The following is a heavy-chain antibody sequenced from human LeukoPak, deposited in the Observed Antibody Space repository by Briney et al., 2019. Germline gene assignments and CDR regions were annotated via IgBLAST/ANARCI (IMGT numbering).Heavy chain of an antibody. Sequence: SETLSLTCTVSGGSISSSRYYWGWIRQSPGKGLEWIGTIYYSGNTYYNPSLKSRVTISVDTSKNQFSLKVSSVTAADTAVYYCARVTGYMIEDYFDYWGQGTLVTVSS. CDR2: IYYSGNT. V-gene: IGHV4-39*07. CDR3: ARVTGYMIEDYFDY. D-gene: IGHD3-22*01. CDR1: GGSISSSRYY. J-gene: IGHJ4*02.